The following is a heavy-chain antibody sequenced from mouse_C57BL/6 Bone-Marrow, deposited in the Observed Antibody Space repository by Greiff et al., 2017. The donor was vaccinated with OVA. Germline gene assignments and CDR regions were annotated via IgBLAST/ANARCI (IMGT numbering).Heavy chain of an antibody. CDR3: ARRGIYDPAWFAY. J-gene: IGHJ3*01. D-gene: IGHD2-3*01. CDR1: GYTFTSYW. V-gene: IGHV1-55*01. CDR2: IYPGSGST. Sequence: QVQLQQPGAELVKPGASVKMSCKASGYTFTSYWITWVKQRPGQGLEWIGDIYPGSGSTNYNEKFKSKATLTVDTSSSTAYMQLSSLTSEDSAVYYCARRGIYDPAWFAYWGQGTLVTVSA.